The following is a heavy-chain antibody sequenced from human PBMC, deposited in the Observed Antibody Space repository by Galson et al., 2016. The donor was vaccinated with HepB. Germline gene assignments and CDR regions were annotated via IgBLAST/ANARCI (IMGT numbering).Heavy chain of an antibody. CDR3: ARYKGSDYGMDV. CDR2: INPSGRST. D-gene: IGHD1-14*01. V-gene: IGHV1-46*01. Sequence: SVKVSCKASGYTFTSYYIHWVRQAPGQGPEWMGIINPSGRSTSYAQRFQGRVTMTRDTSTSTVYMELSSLSSEDTAIYYCARYKGSDYGMDVWGQGTTVTVSS. J-gene: IGHJ6*02. CDR1: GYTFTSYY.